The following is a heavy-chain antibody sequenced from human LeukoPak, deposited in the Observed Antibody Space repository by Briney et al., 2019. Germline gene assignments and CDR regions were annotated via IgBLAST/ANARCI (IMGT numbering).Heavy chain of an antibody. J-gene: IGHJ6*04. CDR1: GYTLTVLT. Sequence: ASVTVSFKVSGYTLTVLTMHWARQAPGKGREWLGGFDPEDGETIYAQKFQGSVPITEDTSTDTAYMELSSLRSEDTAVYYCATDRDTRLSALSPGMDVWGKGTTVTVSS. CDR3: ATDRDTRLSALSPGMDV. CDR2: FDPEDGET. D-gene: IGHD2-2*01. V-gene: IGHV1-24*01.